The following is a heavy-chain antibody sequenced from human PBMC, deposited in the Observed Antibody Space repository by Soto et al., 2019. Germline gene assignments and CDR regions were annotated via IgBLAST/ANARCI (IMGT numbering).Heavy chain of an antibody. Sequence: GGSLRLSGAFSGVTSTDQALTWVRQAPGKGLEWVAFTTSHSYGGTTDYAASVKGRFTISRDDSKSIAYLQMNSLQIADTAIYYCARDGDYYGMDVWGQGTTVTVSS. CDR3: ARDGDYYGMDV. J-gene: IGHJ6*02. D-gene: IGHD3-3*01. CDR2: TTSHSYGGTT. V-gene: IGHV3-49*04. CDR1: GVTSTDQA.